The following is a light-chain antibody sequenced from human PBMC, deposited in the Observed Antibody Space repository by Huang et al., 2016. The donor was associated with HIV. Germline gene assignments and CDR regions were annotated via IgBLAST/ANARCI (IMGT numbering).Light chain of an antibody. V-gene: IGKV1-9*01. CDR2: SAT. J-gene: IGKJ4*01. CDR1: QGIDSY. Sequence: QLTQSPSSLSASVGDRVIIACRASQGIDSYLAWYQQKSGKAPKLLIYSATTLQSGGPSRFSVSGSGTDFTLTITSLQPEDFATYYCQQLNFYPLTFGGGTKVEIK. CDR3: QQLNFYPLT.